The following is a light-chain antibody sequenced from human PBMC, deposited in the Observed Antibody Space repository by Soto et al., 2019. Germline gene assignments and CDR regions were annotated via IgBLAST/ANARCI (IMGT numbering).Light chain of an antibody. CDR1: QSVSSN. V-gene: IGKV3-11*01. Sequence: EIVMTQSPATLSVSPGGRATLSCRASQSVSSNLAWYQQKPGQAPRLLIYGASTRATGIPARFSGSGSETDFTLTISSLEPEDFAVYYCQQRRDWPPWTFGQGTRVELK. J-gene: IGKJ1*01. CDR2: GAS. CDR3: QQRRDWPPWT.